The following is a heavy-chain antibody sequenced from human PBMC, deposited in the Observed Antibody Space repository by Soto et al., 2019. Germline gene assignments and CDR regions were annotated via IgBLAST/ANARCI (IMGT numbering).Heavy chain of an antibody. V-gene: IGHV4-39*01. D-gene: IGHD6-13*01. Sequence: SETLSLTCNVSGGSVGSSSYYWGWIRQAPGKGLEWIVSTYYSAGTYYNPSLKSRVTTSLDASKNQFSLTVTSVTAADTAIYYCARHASRGYSSSWYFEDWGQGTPVTASS. J-gene: IGHJ4*02. CDR3: ARHASRGYSSSWYFED. CDR1: GGSVGSSSYY. CDR2: TYYSAGT.